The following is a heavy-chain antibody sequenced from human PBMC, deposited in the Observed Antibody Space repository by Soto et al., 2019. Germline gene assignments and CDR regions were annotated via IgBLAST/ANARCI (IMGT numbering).Heavy chain of an antibody. Sequence: SETLSLTCTVSGGSVSSGSYYWSWIRQPPGKGLEWIGYIYYSGSTNYNPSLKSRVTISVDTSKNQFSLKLSSVTAADTAVYYCARERAWQQLLRWFDPWGQGTLVTVAS. V-gene: IGHV4-61*01. CDR3: ARERAWQQLLRWFDP. J-gene: IGHJ5*02. CDR2: IYYSGST. D-gene: IGHD6-13*01. CDR1: GGSVSSGSYY.